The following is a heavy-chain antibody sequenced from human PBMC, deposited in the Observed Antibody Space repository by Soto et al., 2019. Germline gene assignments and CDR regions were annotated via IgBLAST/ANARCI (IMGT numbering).Heavy chain of an antibody. Sequence: GESLKISCKGSGYSFTSYWISWVRQVPGKGLEWMGRIDPSDSYTNYSPSFQGHVTISADKSISTAYLQWSSLKASDTAMYYCARRDLLVGEAYYYGMDVCGQGSTVTVS. CDR1: GYSFTSYW. V-gene: IGHV5-10-1*01. CDR3: ARRDLLVGEAYYYGMDV. D-gene: IGHD3-10*01. CDR2: IDPSDSYT. J-gene: IGHJ6*02.